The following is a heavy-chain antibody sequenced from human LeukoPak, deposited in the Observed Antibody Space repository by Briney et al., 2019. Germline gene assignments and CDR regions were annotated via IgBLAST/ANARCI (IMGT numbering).Heavy chain of an antibody. J-gene: IGHJ5*02. V-gene: IGHV4-31*03. CDR2: LYYSGST. CDR1: GDSISSGVYY. Sequence: SQTLSLTCTVSGDSISSGVYYWSWIRQHPGKGLEWSGYLYYSGSTYYNPSLKSRVTISVDTSKNQFSLKLRSVTAADTAVYYCARGYLGGYSYGRNNWFDPWGQGTMVTVSS. CDR3: ARGYLGGYSYGRNNWFDP. D-gene: IGHD5-18*01.